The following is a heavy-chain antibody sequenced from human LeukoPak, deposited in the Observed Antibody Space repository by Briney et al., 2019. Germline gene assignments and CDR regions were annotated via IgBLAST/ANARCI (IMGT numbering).Heavy chain of an antibody. CDR1: GGSFSGYY. D-gene: IGHD6-13*01. CDR2: INHSGST. Sequence: SETLSLTCAVYGGSFSGYYWSWIRQPPGKGLEWIGEINHSGSTNYNPSLKSRVTISVDTSKNQFSLKLNSVTAADTAVYYCARDHSSSSEDYWGQGTLVTVSS. CDR3: ARDHSSSSEDY. V-gene: IGHV4-34*01. J-gene: IGHJ4*02.